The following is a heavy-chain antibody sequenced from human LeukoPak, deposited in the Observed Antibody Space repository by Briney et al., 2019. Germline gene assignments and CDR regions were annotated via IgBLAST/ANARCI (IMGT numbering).Heavy chain of an antibody. CDR1: GFTVSSNY. J-gene: IGHJ4*02. CDR2: ITSGGST. Sequence: GGSLRLSCAASGFTVSSNYMSWVRQAPGKGLDWVSGITSGGSTYFADSVKGRFTMSRDNGNNAIYLQMSSLRAEDTAVYYCAKRRYYDGSGYYEQYFFDYWGQGTLVTVSS. CDR3: AKRRYYDGSGYYEQYFFDY. D-gene: IGHD3-22*01. V-gene: IGHV3-53*01.